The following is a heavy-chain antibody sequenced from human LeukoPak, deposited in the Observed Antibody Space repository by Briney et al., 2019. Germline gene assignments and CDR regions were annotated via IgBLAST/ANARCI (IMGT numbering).Heavy chain of an antibody. J-gene: IGHJ4*02. CDR2: IYSGGST. D-gene: IGHD3-22*01. CDR3: ARDWNTDYYDSSGYDY. CDR1: GFTVSSNY. V-gene: IGHV3-53*01. Sequence: GGSLRLSCAASGFTVSSNYMSWVRQAPGKGLEWVSVIYSGGSTYYADSVKGRFTISRDNSKNTLYLQMNSLRAEDTAVYYCARDWNTDYYDSSGYDYWGQGTLVTVSS.